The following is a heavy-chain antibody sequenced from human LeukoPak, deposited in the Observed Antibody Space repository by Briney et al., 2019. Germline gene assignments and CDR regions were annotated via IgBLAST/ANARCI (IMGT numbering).Heavy chain of an antibody. CDR3: AKRRGLELLYYYYMDV. Sequence: GGSLRLSCAASGFTFSSYAMHWVRQAPGKGLIWVSRVNGDGTGTIYADSVKGRFAISRDNSKNTLFLQMNSLRAEDTAVYYCAKRRGLELLYYYYMDVWGKGTTVTVSS. V-gene: IGHV3-74*01. CDR1: GFTFSSYA. D-gene: IGHD1-7*01. J-gene: IGHJ6*03. CDR2: VNGDGTGT.